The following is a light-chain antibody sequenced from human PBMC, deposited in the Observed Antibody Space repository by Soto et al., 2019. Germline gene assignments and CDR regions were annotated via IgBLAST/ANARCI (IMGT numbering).Light chain of an antibody. CDR1: SSNIGAGYD. CDR2: GNS. V-gene: IGLV1-40*01. J-gene: IGLJ2*01. CDR3: RSYETGLGSRVV. Sequence: QSVLTQPPSVSGAPGQRVTISCTGSSSNIGAGYDVHWYQQLPGTAPKLLIYGNSNRPSGVPARFSGSKSGTSASLAITGLQAGEEAIYYCRSYETGLGSRVVLGGGTKLTV.